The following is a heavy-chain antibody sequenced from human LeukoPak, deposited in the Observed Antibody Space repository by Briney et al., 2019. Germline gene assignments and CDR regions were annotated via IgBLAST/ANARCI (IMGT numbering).Heavy chain of an antibody. CDR3: TRDRGSSWFDP. Sequence: GGSLRLSCTASGFTFGDYAMSWVRQAPGKGLEWVGFIRSKAYGGTTEYAASVKGRFTISRDDSKSIAYLQMNSLKTEDTAVYYCTRDRGSSWFDPWGQGTLVTVSS. J-gene: IGHJ5*02. CDR1: GFTFGDYA. V-gene: IGHV3-49*04. D-gene: IGHD6-13*01. CDR2: IRSKAYGGTT.